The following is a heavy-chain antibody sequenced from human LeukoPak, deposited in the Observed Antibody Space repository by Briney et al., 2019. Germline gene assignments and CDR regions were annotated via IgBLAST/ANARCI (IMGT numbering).Heavy chain of an antibody. CDR3: ASEPGIAVAGYYYYYMDV. CDR1: GGSISSYY. V-gene: IGHV4-59*12. D-gene: IGHD6-19*01. J-gene: IGHJ6*03. CDR2: IYYSGST. Sequence: PSETLSLTCTVSGGSISSYYWSWIRQPPGKGLEWIGYIYYSGSTNYNPSLKSRVTISVDTSKNQFSLKLSSVTAADTAVYYCASEPGIAVAGYYYYYMDVWGKGTTVTVSS.